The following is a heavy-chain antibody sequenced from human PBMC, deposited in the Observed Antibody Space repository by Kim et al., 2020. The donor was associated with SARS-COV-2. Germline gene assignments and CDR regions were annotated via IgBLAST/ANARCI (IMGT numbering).Heavy chain of an antibody. CDR2: ISHDGSKE. Sequence: GGSLRLSCAASGFTFSNYAMHWVRQAPGKGLEWMAVISHDGSKEYYGDSVKGRFTISRDNSRNTLSLQMNSLRGEDTAVYSCVKDREYCSGGTCYNGILDHWGQVTLVTVSS. V-gene: IGHV3-30*18. D-gene: IGHD2-15*01. CDR1: GFTFSNYA. CDR3: VKDREYCSGGTCYNGILDH. J-gene: IGHJ4*02.